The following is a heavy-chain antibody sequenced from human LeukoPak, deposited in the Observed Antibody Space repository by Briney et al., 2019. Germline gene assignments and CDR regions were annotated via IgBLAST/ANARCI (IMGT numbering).Heavy chain of an antibody. CDR3: ARGGTTIFGVVILPPDY. V-gene: IGHV1-3*03. CDR1: GYTFTSYA. D-gene: IGHD3-3*01. CDR2: INAGNGNT. Sequence: GASVKVSCKASGYTFTSYAMHWVRQAPGQRLEWMGWINAGNGNTKYSQEFQGRVTITRDTSASTAYMELSSLRSEDMAVYYCARGGTTIFGVVILPPDYWGQGTLVTVSS. J-gene: IGHJ4*02.